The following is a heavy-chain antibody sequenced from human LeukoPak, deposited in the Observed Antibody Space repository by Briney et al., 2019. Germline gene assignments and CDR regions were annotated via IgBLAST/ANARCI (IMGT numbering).Heavy chain of an antibody. CDR2: ISDYNGNT. CDR1: GYTFSSYG. Sequence: ASVNVSCKASGYTFSSYGITWVRQAPGQGLEWMGWISDYNGNTNYVQNLQGRVTMTTDTSTSTVYMELRSLRSDDTAVYYCARDRGRYYHGSGTYEGHDYWGQGTLVTVSS. D-gene: IGHD3-10*01. CDR3: ARDRGRYYHGSGTYEGHDY. J-gene: IGHJ4*02. V-gene: IGHV1-18*01.